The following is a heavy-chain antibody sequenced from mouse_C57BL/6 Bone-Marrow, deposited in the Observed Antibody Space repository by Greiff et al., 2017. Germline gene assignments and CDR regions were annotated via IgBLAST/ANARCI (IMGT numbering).Heavy chain of an antibody. V-gene: IGHV5-6*01. D-gene: IGHD2-4*01. CDR2: ISSGGSYT. J-gene: IGHJ2*01. CDR1: GFTFSSYG. Sequence: DVHLVESGGDLVKPGGSLKLSCAASGFTFSSYGMSWVRQTPDKRLEWVATISSGGSYTYYPDSVKGRFTISRDNAKNTLYLQMSSLKSEDTAMYYCARQDDYASYYFDYWGQGTTLTVSS. CDR3: ARQDDYASYYFDY.